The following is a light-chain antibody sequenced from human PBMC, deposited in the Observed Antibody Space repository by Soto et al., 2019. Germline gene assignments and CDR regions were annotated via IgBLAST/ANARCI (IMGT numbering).Light chain of an antibody. CDR3: QTYNSAAYT. Sequence: DIQMTQSPSSLSASVGDRVTITCRARQGISNYLAWYQQKPGKVPKLLIYAASTLQSGVPSRFSGSGSGTDFTLTISSLQAEAVATYYCQTYNSAAYTFGQGTKLEIK. CDR2: AAS. J-gene: IGKJ2*01. V-gene: IGKV1-27*01. CDR1: QGISNY.